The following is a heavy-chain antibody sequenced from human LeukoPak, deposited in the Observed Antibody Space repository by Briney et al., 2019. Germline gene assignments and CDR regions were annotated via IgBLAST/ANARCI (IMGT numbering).Heavy chain of an antibody. J-gene: IGHJ3*02. V-gene: IGHV4-34*01. D-gene: IGHD3-9*01. CDR2: ISHSGST. Sequence: SETLSLTCAVYGESFSGYYWSWIRQPPGKGLEWIGEISHSGSTNYNPSLKSRVTISVDTSKNQFSLKLSSVTAADTAVYYCASNYDILTGPDAFDIRGQGTMLTVSS. CDR1: GESFSGYY. CDR3: ASNYDILTGPDAFDI.